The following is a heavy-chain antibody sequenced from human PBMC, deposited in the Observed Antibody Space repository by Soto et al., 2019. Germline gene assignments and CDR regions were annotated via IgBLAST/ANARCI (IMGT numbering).Heavy chain of an antibody. J-gene: IGHJ4*02. V-gene: IGHV3-23*01. CDR3: AKRHTTVATPANYFDY. CDR2: FVGSTGST. CDR1: GFTFSNHT. Sequence: SLRLSWAVFGFTFSNHTMNRILQAQGKGLEWVSTFVGSTGSTFYADSVKGRFTISRDDSKNTLYLQMNSLRAEDTAVYYCAKRHTTVATPANYFDYWGQGTLVTVSS. D-gene: IGHD1-1*01.